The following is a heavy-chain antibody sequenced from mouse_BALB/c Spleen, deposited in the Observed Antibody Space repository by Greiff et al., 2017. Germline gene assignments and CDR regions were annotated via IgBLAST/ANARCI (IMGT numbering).Heavy chain of an antibody. D-gene: IGHD2-2*01. CDR3: ARGAYGYDDYYAMDY. CDR2: IWAGGST. Sequence: QVQLKESGPGLVAPSQSLSITCTVSGFSLTSYGVHWVRQPPGKGLEWLGVIWAGGSTNYNSALMSRLSISKDNSKSQVFLKMNSLQTDDTAMYYCARGAYGYDDYYAMDYWGQGTSVTVSS. J-gene: IGHJ4*01. V-gene: IGHV2-9*02. CDR1: GFSLTSYG.